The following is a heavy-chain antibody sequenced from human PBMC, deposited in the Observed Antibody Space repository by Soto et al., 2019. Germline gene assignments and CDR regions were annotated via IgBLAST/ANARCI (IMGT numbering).Heavy chain of an antibody. J-gene: IGHJ4*02. CDR3: ARDRNWNGEFGIDY. V-gene: IGHV1-69*12. CDR2: IIPIFGTA. D-gene: IGHD1-1*01. Sequence: QVQLVQSGAVVKKPGSSVKVSCKASGGTFSSYAISWVRQAPGQGLEWMGGIIPIFGTANYAQKFQGRVTITADESTSTAYMELSSLRSEDTAVYYCARDRNWNGEFGIDYWGQGTLVTVSS. CDR1: GGTFSSYA.